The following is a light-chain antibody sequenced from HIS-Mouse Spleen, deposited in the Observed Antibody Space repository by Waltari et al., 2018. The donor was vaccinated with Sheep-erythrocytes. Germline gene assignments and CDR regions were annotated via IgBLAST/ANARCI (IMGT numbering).Light chain of an antibody. CDR1: SSDVGCYNL. J-gene: IGLJ3*02. CDR2: EGS. Sequence: QSALTQPASVSGSPGQSITIPCPGTSSDVGCYNLFSWYQQHPGKAPNLMIYEGSKRPSGVSNRFSGSKSGNTVSLTISGLQAEDEADYYCCSYAGSSTPWVFGGGTKLTVL. CDR3: CSYAGSSTPWV. V-gene: IGLV2-23*01.